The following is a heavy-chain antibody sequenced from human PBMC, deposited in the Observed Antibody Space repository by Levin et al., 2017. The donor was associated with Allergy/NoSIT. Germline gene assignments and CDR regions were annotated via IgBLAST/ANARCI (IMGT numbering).Heavy chain of an antibody. CDR1: GYTFTSYY. Sequence: ASVKVSCKASGYTFTSYYMHWVRQAPGQGLEWMGWINPNSGGTNYAQKFQGWVTMTRDTSISTAYMELSRLRSDDTAVYYCARLRKLWTSSVSQEKRYSGYEIFDYWGQGTLVTVSS. CDR3: ARLRKLWTSSVSQEKRYSGYEIFDY. J-gene: IGHJ4*02. V-gene: IGHV1-2*04. CDR2: INPNSGGT. D-gene: IGHD5-12*01.